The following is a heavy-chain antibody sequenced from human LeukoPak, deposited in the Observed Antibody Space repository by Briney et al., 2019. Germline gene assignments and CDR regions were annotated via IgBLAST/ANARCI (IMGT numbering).Heavy chain of an antibody. CDR3: AASDYYGSGSHSFDY. Sequence: PSETLSLTCTVSAGSISSGGYYWSWIRQRPGKGLEWIGYIYYSGSTYYNPSLKSRVTISVDTSKNQFSLKLSSVTAADTAVYYCAASDYYGSGSHSFDYWGQGTLVTVSS. J-gene: IGHJ4*02. CDR1: AGSISSGGYY. CDR2: IYYSGST. D-gene: IGHD3-10*01. V-gene: IGHV4-31*03.